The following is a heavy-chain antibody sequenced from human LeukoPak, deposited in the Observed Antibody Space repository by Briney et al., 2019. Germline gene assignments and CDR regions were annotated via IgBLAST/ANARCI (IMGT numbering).Heavy chain of an antibody. Sequence: SETLSLTCTVSGGSISSYYWSWIRQPPGKGLEWIGYIYYSGSTNYNPSLKSRVTISVDTSKNQFSLKLSSVTAADTAVYYCARRWEQPYKNWFDPWGQGTLVTVSS. D-gene: IGHD1-26*01. CDR2: IYYSGST. CDR3: ARRWEQPYKNWFDP. V-gene: IGHV4-59*01. J-gene: IGHJ5*02. CDR1: GGSISSYY.